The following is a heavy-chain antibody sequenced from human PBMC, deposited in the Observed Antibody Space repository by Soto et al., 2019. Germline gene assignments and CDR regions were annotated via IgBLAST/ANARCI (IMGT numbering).Heavy chain of an antibody. CDR2: IYYSGST. D-gene: IGHD2-21*02. CDR1: GGSISSGDYY. J-gene: IGHJ4*02. V-gene: IGHV4-30-4*01. Sequence: QVQLQESGPGLVKPSQTLSLTCTVSGGSISSGDYYWGWIRQPPGKALEWIGYIYYSGSTYYNPSIKSRVTISVDTSKNQCSLKLSSVTAADTAVYYCAICGGNSVYFDYWGQGTLVTVSS. CDR3: AICGGNSVYFDY.